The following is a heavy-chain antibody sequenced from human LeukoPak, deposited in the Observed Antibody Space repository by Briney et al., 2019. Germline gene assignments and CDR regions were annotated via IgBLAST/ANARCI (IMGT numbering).Heavy chain of an antibody. J-gene: IGHJ4*02. Sequence: SETLSLTCTVAGASVSGYHWSWIRQPPGKGLEWIGYINYSGSTNYNPSLKSRVTISVDTSKNQFSLRLSSVTAADTAVYYCARQWTQLWPFDYWGQGTLVTVSS. CDR1: GASVSGYH. CDR3: ARQWTQLWPFDY. V-gene: IGHV4-59*08. CDR2: INYSGST. D-gene: IGHD5-18*01.